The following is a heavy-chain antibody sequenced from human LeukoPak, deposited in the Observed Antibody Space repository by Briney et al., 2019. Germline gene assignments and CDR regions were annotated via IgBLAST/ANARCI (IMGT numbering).Heavy chain of an antibody. V-gene: IGHV1-69-2*01. Sequence: GASVKLSCKASGYTFTDYYMHWVQQAPGKGLEWMGRVDPEDGETIYAEKFQGRVTITADTSTDTAYMELSSLRSEDTAVYYCATVVLIAAPGYFQHWGQGTLVTVSS. CDR2: VDPEDGET. J-gene: IGHJ1*01. D-gene: IGHD6-6*01. CDR3: ATVVLIAAPGYFQH. CDR1: GYTFTDYY.